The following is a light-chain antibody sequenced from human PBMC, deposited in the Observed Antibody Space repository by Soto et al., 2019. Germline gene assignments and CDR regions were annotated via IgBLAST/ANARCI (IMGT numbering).Light chain of an antibody. CDR2: GAS. CDR3: QQANSFPLN. Sequence: DIQMTQSPSSVSASVGDRVTITCRARQGIGSWLAWFQQKPGKAPKLLISGASSLQNGVPSRFGGSGSGTDFTLTISSLQPEDFARYYCQQANSFPLNFGGGTKVEIK. CDR1: QGIGSW. J-gene: IGKJ4*01. V-gene: IGKV1-12*01.